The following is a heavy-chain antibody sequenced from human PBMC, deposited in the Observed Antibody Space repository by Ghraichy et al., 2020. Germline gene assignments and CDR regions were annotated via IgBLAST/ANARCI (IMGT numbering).Heavy chain of an antibody. Sequence: ASVKVSCKASGYTFTSYYMHWVRQAPGQGLEWMGIINPSGGSTSYAQKFQGRVTMTRDTSTSTVYMELSSLRSEDTAVYYCARGPPGVGPYYYYMDVWGKGTTVTVSS. CDR1: GYTFTSYY. CDR3: ARGPPGVGPYYYYMDV. V-gene: IGHV1-46*01. CDR2: INPSGGST. J-gene: IGHJ6*03. D-gene: IGHD7-27*01.